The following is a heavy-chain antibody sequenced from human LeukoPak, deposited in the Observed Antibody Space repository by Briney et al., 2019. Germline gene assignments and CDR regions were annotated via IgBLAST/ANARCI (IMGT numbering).Heavy chain of an antibody. CDR1: GGSISSYY. D-gene: IGHD3-10*01. V-gene: IGHV4-59*01. CDR3: ARDSLWFGSGMDV. Sequence: SETLSLTCTVSGGSISSYYWSWIRQPLGKGLEWIGYIYYSGSTNYNPSLKSRVTISVDTSKNQFSLKLSSVTAADTAVYYCARDSLWFGSGMDVWGKGTTVTVSS. J-gene: IGHJ6*04. CDR2: IYYSGST.